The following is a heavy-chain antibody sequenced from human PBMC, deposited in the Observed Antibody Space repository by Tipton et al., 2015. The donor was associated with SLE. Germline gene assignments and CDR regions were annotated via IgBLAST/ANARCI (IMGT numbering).Heavy chain of an antibody. CDR1: GYTFTSYG. Sequence: QLVQSGAEVKKPGASVKVSCKASGYTFTSYGMNWVRQAPGQGLEWMGWINTYTGNPTYAQGFTGRFVFSLDTSVSTSYLLISSLKAEDTAVYYCARDGLRSHDWFDPWGQGTLVTVSS. V-gene: IGHV7-4-1*02. CDR3: ARDGLRSHDWFDP. CDR2: INTYTGNP. J-gene: IGHJ5*02. D-gene: IGHD3-3*01.